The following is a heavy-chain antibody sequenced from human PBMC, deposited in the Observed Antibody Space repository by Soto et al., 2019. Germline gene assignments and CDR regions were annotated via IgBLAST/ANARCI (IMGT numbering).Heavy chain of an antibody. D-gene: IGHD4-17*01. CDR3: ARNDLMYGDYGY. Sequence: GSLRLSCAASGFTFSSYSMNWVRQAPGKGLEWVSSISSSSSYIYYADSVKGRFTISRDNAKNSLYLQMNSLRAEDTAVYYCARNDLMYGDYGYWGQGTLVTVSS. CDR1: GFTFSSYS. J-gene: IGHJ4*02. V-gene: IGHV3-21*01. CDR2: ISSSSSYI.